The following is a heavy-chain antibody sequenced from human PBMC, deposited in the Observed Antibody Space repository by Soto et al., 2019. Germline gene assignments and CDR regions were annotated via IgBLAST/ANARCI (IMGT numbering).Heavy chain of an antibody. J-gene: IGHJ4*02. CDR2: IIPIFGTA. CDR3: ARDDYGDYVASY. CDR1: GGTFSSYA. Sequence: SVKVSCKASGGTFSSYAISWVRQAPGQGLEWMGGIIPIFGTANYAQKFQGRVTITADESTSAAYMELSSLRSEDTAVYYCARDDYGDYVASYWGQGTLVTVSS. V-gene: IGHV1-69*13. D-gene: IGHD4-17*01.